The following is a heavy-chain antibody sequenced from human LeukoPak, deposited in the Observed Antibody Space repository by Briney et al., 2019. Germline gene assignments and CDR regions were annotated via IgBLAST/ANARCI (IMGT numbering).Heavy chain of an antibody. CDR1: GGSIRSHY. J-gene: IGHJ4*02. Sequence: SETLSLTCTVSGGSIRSHYWSWIRQPPGKGLEWIVYLFYSGSTNYTPSLKSRVTISVDTSKKQFSLKLSSVTAADTAVYYCARDRGDYDSSGYYGYFDYWGQGALVTVSS. D-gene: IGHD3-22*01. CDR2: LFYSGST. CDR3: ARDRGDYDSSGYYGYFDY. V-gene: IGHV4-59*11.